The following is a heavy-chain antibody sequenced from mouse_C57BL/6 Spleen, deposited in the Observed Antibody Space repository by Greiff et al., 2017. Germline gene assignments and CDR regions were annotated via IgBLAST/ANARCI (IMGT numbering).Heavy chain of an antibody. J-gene: IGHJ2*01. CDR1: GYTFTDYD. V-gene: IGHV1-15*01. CDR2: IDPETGGT. D-gene: IGHD2-4*01. Sequence: QVQLQQSGAELVRPGASVTLSCKASGYTFTDYDMHWVKQTPVHGLEWIGAIDPETGGTAYNQKFKGKAILTADKSSSTAYMERRSLTSEDAAVYYRTSMITTTWNYFDYWGQGTTLTVSS. CDR3: TSMITTTWNYFDY.